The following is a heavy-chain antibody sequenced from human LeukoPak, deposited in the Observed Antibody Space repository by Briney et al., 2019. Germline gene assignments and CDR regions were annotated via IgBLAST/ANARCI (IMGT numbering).Heavy chain of an antibody. V-gene: IGHV3-7*05. CDR3: AREKNLGT. J-gene: IGHJ4*02. CDR1: GFTFGSYW. Sequence: PGGPLRLSCAASGFTFGSYWMSWVRQAPGKRLEWVATIKEDGSDKYYVDSVKGRFTISRDNVKNSVYPQMNSLRAEDTAVYYCAREKNLGTWGQGTLVTVSS. CDR2: IKEDGSDK. D-gene: IGHD1-14*01.